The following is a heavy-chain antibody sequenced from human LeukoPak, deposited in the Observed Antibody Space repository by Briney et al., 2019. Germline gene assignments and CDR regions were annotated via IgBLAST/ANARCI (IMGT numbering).Heavy chain of an antibody. CDR2: ISYDGSNK. D-gene: IGHD5-24*01. Sequence: GGSLRLSCAASGFTFSSYAMHWVRQAPGKGLEWVAVISYDGSNKYYADSVKGRFTISRDNSKNTLYLQMNSLRAEDTAVHYCARSPGLYGYNPQDWGQGTLVTVSS. V-gene: IGHV3-30-3*01. CDR1: GFTFSSYA. CDR3: ARSPGLYGYNPQD. J-gene: IGHJ4*02.